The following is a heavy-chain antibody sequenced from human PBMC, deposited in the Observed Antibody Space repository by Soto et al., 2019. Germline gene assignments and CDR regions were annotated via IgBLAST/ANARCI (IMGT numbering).Heavy chain of an antibody. V-gene: IGHV3-23*01. Sequence: GGSLRLSCVASGFPFSSSAMSWVRQTPEKGLEWVSGISGSGGRTYYADSVKGRFTISRDNSNDTLSLQMHSLRVEDTAVYFCAKGGYYSLFDIWGQGTMVTVS. D-gene: IGHD2-15*01. J-gene: IGHJ3*02. CDR1: GFPFSSSA. CDR2: ISGSGGRT. CDR3: AKGGYYSLFDI.